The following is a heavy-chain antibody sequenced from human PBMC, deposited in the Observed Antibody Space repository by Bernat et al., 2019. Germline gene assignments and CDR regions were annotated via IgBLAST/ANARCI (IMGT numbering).Heavy chain of an antibody. D-gene: IGHD6-13*01. CDR1: GGSISSSSYY. J-gene: IGHJ4*02. Sequence: QLQLQESGPGLVKPSETLPLTCTVSGGSISSSSYYWGWIRQPPGKGLEWIGSIYYSGSTYYNASLKSRVTISVDTSKNQFSLKLSSVTAADTAVYYCARQRSSSWYSPFEYWGQGTLVTVSS. V-gene: IGHV4-39*01. CDR2: IYYSGST. CDR3: ARQRSSSWYSPFEY.